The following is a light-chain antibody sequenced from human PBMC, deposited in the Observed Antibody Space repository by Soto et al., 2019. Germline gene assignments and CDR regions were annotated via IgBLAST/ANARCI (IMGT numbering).Light chain of an antibody. CDR3: QVWDSSSDHYV. V-gene: IGLV3-21*02. J-gene: IGLJ1*01. Sequence: SYELIQPPSVSVAPGQTARITCGGNNIGSQSVHWYQQKPGQAPLLVVYDDGDRPSGIPERFSGSNSGNTATLTISRVEAGDEADYYCQVWDSSSDHYVFGTGTKLTVL. CDR1: NIGSQS. CDR2: DDG.